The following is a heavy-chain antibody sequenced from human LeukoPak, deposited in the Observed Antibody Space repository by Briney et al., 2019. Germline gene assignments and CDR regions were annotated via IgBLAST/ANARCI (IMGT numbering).Heavy chain of an antibody. J-gene: IGHJ4*02. D-gene: IGHD5-18*01. CDR2: INPNSGGT. V-gene: IGHV1-2*02. CDR3: ARDLGGYSYGSDY. Sequence: GGSVKVSCKASGYTFTGYYMHWVRQAPGQGLEWMGWINPNSGGTNYAQKFQGRVTMTRDTSISTAYMELSRLRSDDTAVYYCARDLGGYSYGSDYWGQGTLVTVSS. CDR1: GYTFTGYY.